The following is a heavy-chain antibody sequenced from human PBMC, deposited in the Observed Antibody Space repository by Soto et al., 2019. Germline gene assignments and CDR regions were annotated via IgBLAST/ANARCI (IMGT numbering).Heavy chain of an antibody. Sequence: SVNVSCKASGFTFTSSAFQWVRQARGQCLEWIGWIAVGSGYTNYAQRFQDRVTLTRDMSTATTYMELSRLTSEDTALYYCAADATAWQQMVPSDYWGQGTLVTVSS. CDR3: AADATAWQQMVPSDY. CDR2: IAVGSGYT. V-gene: IGHV1-58*01. CDR1: GFTFTSSA. J-gene: IGHJ4*02. D-gene: IGHD2-8*01.